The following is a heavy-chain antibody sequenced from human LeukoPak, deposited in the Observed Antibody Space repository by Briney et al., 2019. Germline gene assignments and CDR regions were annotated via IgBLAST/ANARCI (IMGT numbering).Heavy chain of an antibody. V-gene: IGHV4-34*01. D-gene: IGHD3-3*01. CDR3: ARGSYDFWSSIQLHWFDP. Sequence: PSETLSLTCAVYGGSFSGYYWSWIRQPPGKGLEWIGQINHSGSTNYNPSLKSRVTISVDTSKNQFSLKLSSVTAADTAVYYCARGSYDFWSSIQLHWFDPWGQGTLVTVSS. J-gene: IGHJ5*02. CDR1: GGSFSGYY. CDR2: INHSGST.